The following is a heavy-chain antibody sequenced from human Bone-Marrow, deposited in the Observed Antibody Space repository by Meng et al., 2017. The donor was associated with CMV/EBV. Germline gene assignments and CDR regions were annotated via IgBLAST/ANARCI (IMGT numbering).Heavy chain of an antibody. CDR2: IQSDGSNK. CDR1: GFTFSRFG. V-gene: IGHV3-30*02. D-gene: IGHD3/OR15-3a*01. J-gene: IGHJ6*02. CDR3: ARDGIWTGYYTYFGDYYGMDV. Sequence: GESLKISCAASGFTFSRFGMHWVRQAPGKGLEWVAFIQSDGSNKYYAESVKGRFTISRDNSKNTLYLQMNSLRAEDTAVYYCARDGIWTGYYTYFGDYYGMDVWGQGTTVTVSS.